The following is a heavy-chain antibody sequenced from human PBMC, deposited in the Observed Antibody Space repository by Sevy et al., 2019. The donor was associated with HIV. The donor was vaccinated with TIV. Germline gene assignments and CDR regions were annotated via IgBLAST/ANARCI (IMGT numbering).Heavy chain of an antibody. J-gene: IGHJ4*02. D-gene: IGHD3-22*01. V-gene: IGHV3-7*01. CDR1: GFSLSNYW. CDR3: ARSSYYYDNGYYYPFAI. Sequence: GGCLRLSCVASGFSLSNYWMTWVRQAPGKGLEWVANINQDGHEKYYVDSVKGRFTISRDGATLFLQMNSLRAEDTAVYYCARSSYYYDNGYYYPFAIWGRGILVTVSS. CDR2: INQDGHEK.